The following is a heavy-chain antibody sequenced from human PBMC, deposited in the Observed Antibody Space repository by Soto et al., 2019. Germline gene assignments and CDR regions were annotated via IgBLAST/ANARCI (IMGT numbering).Heavy chain of an antibody. Sequence: VGSLRLSCAASGFTFSSYAMSWVRQAPGKGLEWVSAISGSGGSTYYADSVKGRFTISRDNSKNTLYLQMNSLRAEDTAVYYCAKDTMIVVVPLDAFAIWGQGTMVTVSS. V-gene: IGHV3-23*01. CDR1: GFTFSSYA. D-gene: IGHD3-22*01. J-gene: IGHJ3*02. CDR3: AKDTMIVVVPLDAFAI. CDR2: ISGSGGST.